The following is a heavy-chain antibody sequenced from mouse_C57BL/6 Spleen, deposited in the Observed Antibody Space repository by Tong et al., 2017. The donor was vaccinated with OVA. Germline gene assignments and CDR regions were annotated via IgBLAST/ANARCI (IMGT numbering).Heavy chain of an antibody. CDR1: GFTFSSYG. CDR3: AGGGVTTVWFAY. CDR2: INSNGGST. V-gene: IGHV5-6-3*01. D-gene: IGHD2-1*01. Sequence: EVQLQESGGGLVQPGGSLKLSCAASGFTFSSYGMSWVRQTPDKRLELVATINSNGGSTYYPDSVKGRFTISRDNAKYCLYLQMISLKSEDTAMYYCAGGGVTTVWFAYWGQGPLVTVSA. J-gene: IGHJ3*01.